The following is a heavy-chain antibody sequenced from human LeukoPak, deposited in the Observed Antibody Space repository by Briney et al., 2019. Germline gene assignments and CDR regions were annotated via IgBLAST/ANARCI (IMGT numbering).Heavy chain of an antibody. CDR1: GYTFTGYY. CDR2: INPNSGDS. J-gene: IGHJ4*02. CDR3: VTYYYGSGSYYGGDYFDY. D-gene: IGHD3-10*01. V-gene: IGHV1-2*06. Sequence: ASVKVSCKASGYTFTGYYLYWVRQAPGQGFEWMGRINPNSGDSNYAQKFQGRVTMTRDTSISTAYMELRRLRSDDTAVYYCVTYYYGSGSYYGGDYFDYWGQGTLVTVSS.